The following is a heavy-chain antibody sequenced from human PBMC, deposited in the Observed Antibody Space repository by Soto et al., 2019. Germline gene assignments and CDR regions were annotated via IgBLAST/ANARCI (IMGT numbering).Heavy chain of an antibody. Sequence: GGSLRLSCAASGFSVSSNYMSWVRQAPGKGLEWVSVIYTGGSTYYADSVKGRFTISRDNSKNTLYLQMNSLRVEDTAVYYCARSINWPDWFDPWGQGILITVSS. CDR2: IYTGGST. CDR1: GFSVSSNY. V-gene: IGHV3-53*01. J-gene: IGHJ5*02. D-gene: IGHD1-1*01. CDR3: ARSINWPDWFDP.